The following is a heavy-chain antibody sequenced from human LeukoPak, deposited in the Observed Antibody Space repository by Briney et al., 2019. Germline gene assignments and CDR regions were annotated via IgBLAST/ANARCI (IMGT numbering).Heavy chain of an antibody. CDR3: ARDGHYDILTGYFQD. J-gene: IGHJ1*01. CDR1: GFTFSNYA. V-gene: IGHV3-23*01. Sequence: GGSLRLSCAASGFTFSNYAITWVRQAPGKGLEWVATISGSGGDTYYADSVKGRFTISRDNAKNLLYLQMNSLRAEDTAVYYCARDGHYDILTGYFQDWGQGTLVTVSS. D-gene: IGHD3-9*01. CDR2: ISGSGGDT.